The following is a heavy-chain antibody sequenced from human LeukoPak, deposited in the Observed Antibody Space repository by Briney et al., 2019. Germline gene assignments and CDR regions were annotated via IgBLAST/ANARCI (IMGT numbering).Heavy chain of an antibody. D-gene: IGHD3-9*01. Sequence: GASVKVSCKASGYSFTSYDISWVRQAPGQGLEWMGWITTYNGNTNYAQKLQGRVTMTTDTSTSTAYMELRSLRSDDTAVYYCARDVSSYILTGYQPSGPDYWGQGTLVTVSS. CDR2: ITTYNGNT. CDR3: ARDVSSYILTGYQPSGPDY. V-gene: IGHV1-18*01. J-gene: IGHJ4*02. CDR1: GYSFTSYD.